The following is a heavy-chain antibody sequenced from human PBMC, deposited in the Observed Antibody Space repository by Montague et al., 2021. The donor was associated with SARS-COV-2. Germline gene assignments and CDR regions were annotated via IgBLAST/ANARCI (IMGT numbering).Heavy chain of an antibody. D-gene: IGHD3-22*01. CDR1: GGSFSGHY. V-gene: IGHV4-34*01. J-gene: IGHJ4*02. CDR2: INNSGST. Sequence: SETLSLTCAVYGGSFSGHYWSWIRQPPGKGLEWIGEINNSGSTNYNPPLKSRVTISVDTSKNQFSLKLHSVTAADTAVYYCARGRIEVSMIVVVLTGASYYMDVWGQGTLVTVSS. CDR3: ARGRIEVSMIVVVLTGASYYMDV.